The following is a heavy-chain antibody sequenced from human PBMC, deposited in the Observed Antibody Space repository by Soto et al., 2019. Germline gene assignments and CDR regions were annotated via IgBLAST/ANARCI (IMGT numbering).Heavy chain of an antibody. Sequence: EVQLLESGGGLVQPGGSLRLSCAASGFTFRNYAMTWVRQAPGKGLEWVSTIRASGDSTYYADSVKGRITISRDNSKNTVYLQMNTLEADDTAVYFCAKGGYTSYYDYWGQGILVTVSS. J-gene: IGHJ4*02. V-gene: IGHV3-23*01. D-gene: IGHD5-18*01. CDR2: IRASGDST. CDR3: AKGGYTSYYDY. CDR1: GFTFRNYA.